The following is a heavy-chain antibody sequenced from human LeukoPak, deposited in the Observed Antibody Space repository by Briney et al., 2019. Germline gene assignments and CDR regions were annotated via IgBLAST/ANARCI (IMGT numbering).Heavy chain of an antibody. D-gene: IGHD3-10*01. CDR2: IYTSGST. CDR3: AREYYTSGSFDY. CDR1: GGSISSGSYY. V-gene: IGHV4-61*02. J-gene: IGHJ4*02. Sequence: PSETLSLTCTVSGGSISSGSYYWSWIRQPAGKGLEWIGRIYTSGSTNYNPSLKSRVTISIDTSKTQFSLKLSSVTAADTAVYYCAREYYTSGSFDYWGQGTLVTVSS.